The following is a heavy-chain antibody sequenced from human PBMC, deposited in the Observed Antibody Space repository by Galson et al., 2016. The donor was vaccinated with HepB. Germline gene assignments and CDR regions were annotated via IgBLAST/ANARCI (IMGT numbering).Heavy chain of an antibody. CDR1: GETFRNYR. J-gene: IGHJ4*02. CDR3: ARGGPSNQALLFPEPLRT. Sequence: SVKVSCKASGETFRNYRIDWVCQAPGQGLEWMGGIIPLSHTANYAQNLQVRVTITADESTSSSYLELSSLKSEDTAVYCCARGGPSNQALLFPEPLRTWGQGTLITVSS. CDR2: IIPLSHTA. D-gene: IGHD2-21*02. V-gene: IGHV1-69*13.